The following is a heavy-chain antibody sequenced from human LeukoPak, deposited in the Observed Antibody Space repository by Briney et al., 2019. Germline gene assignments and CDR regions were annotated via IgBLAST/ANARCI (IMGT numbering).Heavy chain of an antibody. Sequence: PSETLSLTCAVYGGSFSGYYWSWIRQPPGKGLEWIGEINHSGSTNYNPSLKSRVTISVDTSKNQFSLKLSSVTAADTAVYYCAREGRYYDFWSGYYDNTGESDYHFDYWGQGTLVTVSS. V-gene: IGHV4-34*01. CDR3: AREGRYYDFWSGYYDNTGESDYHFDY. D-gene: IGHD3-3*01. CDR1: GGSFSGYY. CDR2: INHSGST. J-gene: IGHJ4*02.